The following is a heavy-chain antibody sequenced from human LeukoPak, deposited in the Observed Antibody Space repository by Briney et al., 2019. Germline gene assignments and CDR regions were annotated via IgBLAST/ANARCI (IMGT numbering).Heavy chain of an antibody. CDR2: IYYSGST. J-gene: IGHJ4*02. D-gene: IGHD4-17*01. V-gene: IGHV4-31*03. Sequence: SETLSLTCTVSGGSISSGGYYWSWIRQHPGKGLEWIEYIYYSGSTYYNPSLKSRVTISVDTSKNQFSLKLSSVTAADTAMYYCAREDHGDYGNHFDYWGQGTLVTVSS. CDR1: GGSISSGGYY. CDR3: AREDHGDYGNHFDY.